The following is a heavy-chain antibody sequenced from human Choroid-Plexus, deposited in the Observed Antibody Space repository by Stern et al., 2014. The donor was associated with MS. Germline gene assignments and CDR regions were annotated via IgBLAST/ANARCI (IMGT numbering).Heavy chain of an antibody. CDR3: ARDQRGITIFGVVTDYYYLGMDV. D-gene: IGHD3-3*01. V-gene: IGHV1-2*02. CDR2: INPNTGGT. CDR1: GYIFTGYY. Sequence: VQLVESGAEVKKLGASVKVSCKTSGYIFTGYYIHWVRQAPGQGLEWVAWINPNTGGTKYAQKFQGRVTMSRDTSISTAYVELSSLTSDDTAVYYCARDQRGITIFGVVTDYYYLGMDVWGQGTTVTVSS. J-gene: IGHJ6*02.